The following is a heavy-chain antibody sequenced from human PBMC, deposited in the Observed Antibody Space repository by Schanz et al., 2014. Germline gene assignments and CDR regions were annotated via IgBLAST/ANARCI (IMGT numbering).Heavy chain of an antibody. V-gene: IGHV3-33*03. CDR3: AKDDTQVNGMDV. CDR1: GFTFSSYG. Sequence: LVESGGGVVQPGRSLRLSCAASGFTFSSYGMHWVRQVPGKGLEWVAVIWYDGSNKDYADSVKGRFTISRDNAKNTLHLQMNSLRVEDTAVYYCAKDDTQVNGMDVWGQGTTVTVSS. CDR2: IWYDGSNK. J-gene: IGHJ6*02.